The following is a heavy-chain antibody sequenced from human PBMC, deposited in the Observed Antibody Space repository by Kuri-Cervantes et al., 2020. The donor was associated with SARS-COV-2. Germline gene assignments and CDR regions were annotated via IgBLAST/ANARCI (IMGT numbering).Heavy chain of an antibody. V-gene: IGHV3-21*01. CDR1: RFTFSSYW. Sequence: GGSLRLSCAASRFTFSSYWMSWVRQAPGKGLEWVSSISSSGNYVYYADSVTGRFTISRDNARNSLSLQMNSLRAEDTAMYYCATDTAMVDYWGQGTLVTVSS. CDR3: ATDTAMVDY. CDR2: ISSSGNYV. J-gene: IGHJ4*02. D-gene: IGHD5-18*01.